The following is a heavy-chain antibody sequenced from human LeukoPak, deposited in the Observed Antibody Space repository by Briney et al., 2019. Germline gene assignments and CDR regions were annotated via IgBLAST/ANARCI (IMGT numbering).Heavy chain of an antibody. D-gene: IGHD3-22*01. J-gene: IGHJ4*02. CDR3: ARGYSYYYDSSGYLY. V-gene: IGHV4-34*01. CDR2: INHSGST. CDR1: GGSFSGYY. Sequence: PSETLSLTCAVYGGSFSGYYWSWIRQPPGKGLEWIGEINHSGSTNYNPSHKSRVTISVDTSKNQFSLKLSSVTAADTAVYYCARGYSYYYDSSGYLYWGQGTLVTVSS.